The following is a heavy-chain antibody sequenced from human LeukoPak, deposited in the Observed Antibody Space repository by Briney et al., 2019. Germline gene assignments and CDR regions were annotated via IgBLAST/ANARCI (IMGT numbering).Heavy chain of an antibody. Sequence: GASVKVSCKASGYTFTGYYMHWVRQAPRQGLEWMGWINPNSGGTNYAQKFQGRVTMTRDASISTAYMELSRLRSDDTAVYYCARQYQLLGGDAFDIWGQGTMVTVSS. CDR3: ARQYQLLGGDAFDI. CDR2: INPNSGGT. CDR1: GYTFTGYY. V-gene: IGHV1-2*02. J-gene: IGHJ3*02. D-gene: IGHD2-2*01.